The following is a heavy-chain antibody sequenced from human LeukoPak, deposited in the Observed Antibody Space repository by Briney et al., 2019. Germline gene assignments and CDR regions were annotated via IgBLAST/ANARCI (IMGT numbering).Heavy chain of an antibody. CDR2: INHSGST. V-gene: IGHV4-34*01. D-gene: IGHD4-17*01. Sequence: PSETLSLTCAVYGGSFSGYYWSWIRQPPGKGLEWIGEINHSGSTNYNPSLKSRVTISVDTSKNQFSLKLSSVTAADTAVYYCARGGRYGDYGIDYWGQGTLVTVSS. CDR3: ARGGRYGDYGIDY. CDR1: GGSFSGYY. J-gene: IGHJ4*02.